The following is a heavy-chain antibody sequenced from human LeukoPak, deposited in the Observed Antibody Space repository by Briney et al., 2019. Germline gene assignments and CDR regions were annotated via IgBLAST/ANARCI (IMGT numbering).Heavy chain of an antibody. Sequence: GGSLRLSCAASGFTFSSYAMSWVRQAPGKGLERVALIWYDGTNKYYTDSVKGRFTISRDNSNNTLYLEMSSLRAEDTAVYYCARAHYNWNEPPFDHWGQGVLVTVSS. CDR2: IWYDGTNK. CDR1: GFTFSSYA. V-gene: IGHV3-33*08. J-gene: IGHJ4*02. CDR3: ARAHYNWNEPPFDH. D-gene: IGHD1-20*01.